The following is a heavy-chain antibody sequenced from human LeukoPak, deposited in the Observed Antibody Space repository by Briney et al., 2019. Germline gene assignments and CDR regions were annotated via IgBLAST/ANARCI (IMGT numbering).Heavy chain of an antibody. CDR3: ARHSYDTFDY. CDR1: GDSINTKSYY. J-gene: IGHJ4*02. Sequence: ASETLSLTCTVSGDSINTKSYYWGWIRQPPGKGLEWIGSIYYSGNTYYNPSLKSRVTLSIDTSKNQFSLRLSSVTAADTAVYYCARHSYDTFDYWGQRTLVTVSS. D-gene: IGHD3-22*01. CDR2: IYYSGNT. V-gene: IGHV4-39*01.